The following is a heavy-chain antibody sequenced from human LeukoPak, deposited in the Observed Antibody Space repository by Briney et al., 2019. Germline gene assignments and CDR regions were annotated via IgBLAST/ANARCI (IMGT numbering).Heavy chain of an antibody. V-gene: IGHV4-59*11. Sequence: SETLSLTCTVSGGSISSHYWSWIRQPTGKGLEWMAYMYYGGSTNYNPSLKSRVTISVDTSKNQFSLKLSSVTAADTAVYYCACGVPAAMGLIVNWFDPWGQGTLVTVSS. J-gene: IGHJ5*02. CDR2: MYYGGST. D-gene: IGHD2-2*01. CDR1: GGSISSHY. CDR3: ACGVPAAMGLIVNWFDP.